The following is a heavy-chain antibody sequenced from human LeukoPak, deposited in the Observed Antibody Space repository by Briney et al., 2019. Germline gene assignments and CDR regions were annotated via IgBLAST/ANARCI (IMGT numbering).Heavy chain of an antibody. Sequence: GGSLRLSCAASGFTFSNAWMSWVRQAPGKGLEWVGRIKSKTDGGTTDYAAPVKGRFTISRDDAKNTLYLQMNSLRAEDTAIYYCANPPTVTSFHYWGQGTLVTVSS. D-gene: IGHD4-11*01. V-gene: IGHV3-15*01. CDR1: GFTFSNAW. CDR2: IKSKTDGGTT. J-gene: IGHJ4*02. CDR3: ANPPTVTSFHY.